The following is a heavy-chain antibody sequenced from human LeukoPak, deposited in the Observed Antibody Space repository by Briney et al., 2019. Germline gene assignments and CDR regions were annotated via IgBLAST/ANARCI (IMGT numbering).Heavy chain of an antibody. V-gene: IGHV4-38-2*01. J-gene: IGHJ5*02. CDR1: GYSISSGYY. D-gene: IGHD2-2*02. CDR2: IYHSGST. Sequence: SETLSLTCAVSGYSISSGYYWGWIRQPPGKGLGWIGSIYHSGSTYYNPSLKSRVTITVDTSKNQFSLKLSSVTAADTAVYYCARYLRYCSSTSCYSVWFDPWGQGTLVTVSS. CDR3: ARYLRYCSSTSCYSVWFDP.